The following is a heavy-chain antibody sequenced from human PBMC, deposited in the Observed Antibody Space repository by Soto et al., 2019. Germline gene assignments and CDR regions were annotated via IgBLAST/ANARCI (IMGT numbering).Heavy chain of an antibody. CDR1: GGSISSSSYY. J-gene: IGHJ6*03. CDR2: IYYSGST. V-gene: IGHV4-39*01. Sequence: PSETLSLTCTVSGGSISSSSYYWGWIRQPPGKGLEWIGSIYYSGSTYYNPSLKSRVTISVDTSKNQFSLKLSSVTAADTAVYYCARVTIFGVVIDPNYYYYMDVWGKGTTVTVSS. CDR3: ARVTIFGVVIDPNYYYYMDV. D-gene: IGHD3-3*01.